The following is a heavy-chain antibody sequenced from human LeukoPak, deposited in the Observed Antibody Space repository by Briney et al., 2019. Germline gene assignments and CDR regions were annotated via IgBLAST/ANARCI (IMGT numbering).Heavy chain of an antibody. CDR1: GFTFSSYG. D-gene: IGHD2-2*01. CDR3: AKGYCSSTSCLKTD. V-gene: IGHV3-30*18. Sequence: LPGGSLRLSCAASGFTFSSYGMHWVRQAPGKGLEWVAVISYDGINKYYADSVKGRFTISRDNSKNTLFLQMNSLRVEDTAVYYCAKGYCSSTSCLKTDWGQGTLVTVSS. J-gene: IGHJ4*02. CDR2: ISYDGINK.